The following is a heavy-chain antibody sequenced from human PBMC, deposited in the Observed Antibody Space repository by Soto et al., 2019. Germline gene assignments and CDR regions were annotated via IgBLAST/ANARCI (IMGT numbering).Heavy chain of an antibody. J-gene: IGHJ6*02. CDR1: GHSVSSNSAA. V-gene: IGHV6-1*01. Sequence: RSQTLSLTCAISGHSVSSNSAAWNWIRQSPSRGLEWLGRTYYRAKWYNDYAVSVKSRITNNPDTSKNQFSPPPNSVTPEDTSVYYCARDVELCSSCCCMEVWGRGTRVTVSS. CDR3: ARDVELCSSCCCMEV. CDR2: TYYRAKWYN. D-gene: IGHD1-7*01.